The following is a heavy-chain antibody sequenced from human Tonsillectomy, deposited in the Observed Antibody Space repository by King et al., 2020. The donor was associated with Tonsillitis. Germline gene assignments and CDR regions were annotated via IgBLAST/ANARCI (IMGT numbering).Heavy chain of an antibody. CDR3: ARDEPQLLWFGESSFDY. Sequence: QLVQSGAEVKKPGTSVKVSCKASGFMFTSYGFSWVRQAPGQGLEWMGWISAYNGNTNYAQMFQGRVTMTTDTSTSTAYLELRGLRSDDTAVYFCARDEPQLLWFGESSFDYWGQGTLVTVSS. J-gene: IGHJ4*02. CDR1: GFMFTSYG. V-gene: IGHV1-18*01. CDR2: ISAYNGNT. D-gene: IGHD3-10*01.